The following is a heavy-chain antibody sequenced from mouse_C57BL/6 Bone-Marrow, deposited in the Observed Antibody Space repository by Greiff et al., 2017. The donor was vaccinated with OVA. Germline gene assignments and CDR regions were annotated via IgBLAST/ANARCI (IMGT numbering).Heavy chain of an antibody. CDR2: IYPGDGDT. CDR1: GYAFSSSW. Sequence: QVQLKESGPELVKPGASVKISCKASGYAFSSSWMNWVKQRPGKGLEWIGRIYPGDGDTHYNGKFQGKATLTADKYSITAYMTISSLTSEDSAVDFCARSECGSSSHWYFDVWGTGTTVTVSS. V-gene: IGHV1-82*01. D-gene: IGHD1-1*01. CDR3: ARSECGSSSHWYFDV. J-gene: IGHJ1*03.